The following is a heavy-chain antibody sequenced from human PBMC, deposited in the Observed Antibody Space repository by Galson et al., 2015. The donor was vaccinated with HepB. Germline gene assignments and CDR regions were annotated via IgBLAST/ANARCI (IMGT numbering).Heavy chain of an antibody. CDR2: IDTSGAT. D-gene: IGHD3-9*01. CDR1: GFAVRSNS. CDR3: ARDDGSGDYNRPLYS. V-gene: IGHV3-53*01. J-gene: IGHJ4*02. Sequence: SLRLSCAASGFAVRSNSMTWVRQAPGRGLEWVSVIDTSGATYHAYSVKGRFSIARDDSKNALYLEMNSLRPEDTAVYFCARDDGSGDYNRPLYSWGQGTLVTVSS.